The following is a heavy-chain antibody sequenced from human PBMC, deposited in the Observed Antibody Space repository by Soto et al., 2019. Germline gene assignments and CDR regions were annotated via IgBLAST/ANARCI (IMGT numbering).Heavy chain of an antibody. CDR3: ARLFSSVTYYYGDYGYPY. J-gene: IGHJ4*02. CDR2: ISSSGSTI. D-gene: IGHD4-17*01. CDR1: GFTFSSYE. V-gene: IGHV3-48*03. Sequence: GGSLRLSCAASGFTFSSYEMNWVRQAPGKGLEWVSYISSSGSTIYYADSVKGRFTISRDNAKNSLYLQMNSLRAEDTAVYYCARLFSSVTYYYGDYGYPYWGQGTLVTVSS.